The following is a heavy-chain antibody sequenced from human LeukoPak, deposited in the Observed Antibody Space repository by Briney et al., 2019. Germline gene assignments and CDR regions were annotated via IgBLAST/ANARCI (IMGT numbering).Heavy chain of an antibody. J-gene: IGHJ4*02. Sequence: SETLSLTCTVSGGSISSYYWSWIGQPPGKGLEWIGYIYYSGSTNYNPSLKSRVTISVDTSKNQFSLKLSSVTAADTAVYYCARSPGGYCSGGSCYWFDYWGQGTLVTVSP. D-gene: IGHD2-15*01. CDR2: IYYSGST. CDR3: ARSPGGYCSGGSCYWFDY. V-gene: IGHV4-59*01. CDR1: GGSISSYY.